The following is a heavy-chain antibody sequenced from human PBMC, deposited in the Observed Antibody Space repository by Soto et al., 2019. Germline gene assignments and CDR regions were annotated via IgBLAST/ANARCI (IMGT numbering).Heavy chain of an antibody. CDR2: IYPGDSDT. CDR3: ARKSGFLEWQSRGAFDI. Sequence: GESVKISCKGSGYSFTSYWIGWVRQMPGRGLEWMGIIYPGDSDTRYSPSFQGQVTISADKSVSTAYLQWSSLKASDTAMYYCARKSGFLEWQSRGAFDIWGQGTMVTVSS. V-gene: IGHV5-51*01. CDR1: GYSFTSYW. J-gene: IGHJ3*02. D-gene: IGHD3-3*01.